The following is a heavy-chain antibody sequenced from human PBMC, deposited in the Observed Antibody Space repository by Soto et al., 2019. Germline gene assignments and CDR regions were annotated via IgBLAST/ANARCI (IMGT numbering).Heavy chain of an antibody. CDR2: ISGSGDNT. D-gene: IGHD3-10*01. Sequence: EIHLLESGGGLVQPGGSLRLSCAASGFSFSTFAMSWVRQGPGKGLEWVSIISGSGDNTYYAESVKGRFTISRDNSQNILYLQMNGLRAEDTAVYYCTKEAWYGGYSGQGTLVTVSS. J-gene: IGHJ4*02. CDR3: TKEAWYGGY. CDR1: GFSFSTFA. V-gene: IGHV3-23*01.